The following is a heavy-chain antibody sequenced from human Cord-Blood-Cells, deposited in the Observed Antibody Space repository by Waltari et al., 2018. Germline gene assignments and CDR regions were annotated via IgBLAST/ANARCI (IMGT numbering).Heavy chain of an antibody. CDR1: GGSISSSSYY. V-gene: IGHV4-39*01. CDR2: IYYSGST. Sequence: QLQLQESGPGLVKPSETLSLTCTVSGGSISSSSYYWGWIRQPPGKGLEWIGSIYYSGSTYYTPSLKSRVTISVDTSKNQFSLKLSSVTAADTAVYYCARLGAGDRYYFDYWGQGTLVTVSS. J-gene: IGHJ4*02. D-gene: IGHD3-10*01. CDR3: ARLGAGDRYYFDY.